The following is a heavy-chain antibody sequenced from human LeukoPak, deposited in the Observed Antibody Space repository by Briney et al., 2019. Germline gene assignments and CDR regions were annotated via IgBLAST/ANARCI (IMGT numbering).Heavy chain of an antibody. CDR3: ARAEVGSGYPYYYYGMDV. D-gene: IGHD5-12*01. CDR1: GFTFSSYA. Sequence: GGSLRLSCAASGFTFSSYAMHWVRQAPGKGLEWVAVISYDGSNKYYADSVKGRFTISRDNSKNTLYLQMNSLRAEDTAVYYCARAEVGSGYPYYYYGMDVWGQGTTVTVSS. V-gene: IGHV3-30-3*01. J-gene: IGHJ6*02. CDR2: ISYDGSNK.